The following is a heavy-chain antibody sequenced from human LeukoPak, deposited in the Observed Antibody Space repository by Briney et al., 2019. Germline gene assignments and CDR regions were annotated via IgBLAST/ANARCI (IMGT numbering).Heavy chain of an antibody. CDR3: AKDGGLWVSAHWGDS. V-gene: IGHV3-53*01. Sequence: GGSLRLSCAASGFTVNSNYMNWARQAPGKGLEWVSVLYSDGRTYYADSVKGRFTVSRDDSKNTLYLQMNSLRAEDTAVYYCAKDGGLWVSAHWGDSWGRGTLVTVSS. J-gene: IGHJ4*02. CDR2: LYSDGRT. D-gene: IGHD7-27*01. CDR1: GFTVNSNY.